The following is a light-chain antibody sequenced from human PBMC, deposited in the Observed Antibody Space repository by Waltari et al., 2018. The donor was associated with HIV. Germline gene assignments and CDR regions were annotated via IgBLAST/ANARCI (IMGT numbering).Light chain of an antibody. CDR3: QQYGSPTYT. J-gene: IGKJ2*01. CDR2: GVS. V-gene: IGKV3-20*01. CDR1: QSLTNTF. Sequence: EIMLTQSPRTLSLSPRDRATPTCRASQSLTNTFLAWYQQKPGQAPRLVMSGVSKRATGIPDRFSGRGSGTDFTLTISRLEPEDFAVYYCQQYGSPTYTFGQGTKVEIK.